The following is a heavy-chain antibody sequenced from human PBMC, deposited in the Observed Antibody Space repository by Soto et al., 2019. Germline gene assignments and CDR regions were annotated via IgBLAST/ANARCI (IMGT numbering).Heavy chain of an antibody. CDR3: ARGRVTDYMDV. Sequence: PGGALRLSFAAPGFTFSSYDIHWGRPATGKSLEKGSAIGTAGDTYYPGSVKGRFTISRENAKNSFYLQMNSLRAGDTAVYYCARGRVTDYMDVWGKGTTVTVSS. V-gene: IGHV3-13*01. CDR2: IGTAGDT. CDR1: GFTFSSYD. J-gene: IGHJ6*03. D-gene: IGHD3-10*01.